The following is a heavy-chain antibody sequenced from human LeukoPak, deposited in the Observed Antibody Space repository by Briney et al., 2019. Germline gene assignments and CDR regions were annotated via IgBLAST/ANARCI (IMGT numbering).Heavy chain of an antibody. J-gene: IGHJ4*02. V-gene: IGHV3-53*01. D-gene: IGHD3-22*01. CDR2: IYSGGST. CDR1: GFTVSSNY. CDR3: AKHNDYDSSGYSYHFDS. Sequence: GGSLRLSCAASGFTVSSNYMSWVRQAPGKGLEWVSVIYSGGSTYYADSVKGRFTISRDHSKSTLYLQMNSLRAEDTAVYYCAKHNDYDSSGYSYHFDSWGQGTLVTVSS.